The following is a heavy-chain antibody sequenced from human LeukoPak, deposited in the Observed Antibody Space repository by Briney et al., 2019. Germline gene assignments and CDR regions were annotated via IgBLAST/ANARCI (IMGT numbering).Heavy chain of an antibody. CDR1: GFTFSSYW. CDR3: ARGGGLDV. V-gene: IGHV3-7*03. CDR2: INHNGNVN. J-gene: IGHJ6*02. D-gene: IGHD3-16*01. Sequence: GGSLRLSCAASGFTFSSYWMNWARQAPGKGLEWVASINHNGNVNYYVDSVKGRFTISRDNAKNLLYLQMSNLRAEDTAVYFCARGGGLDVWGQGATVTVSS.